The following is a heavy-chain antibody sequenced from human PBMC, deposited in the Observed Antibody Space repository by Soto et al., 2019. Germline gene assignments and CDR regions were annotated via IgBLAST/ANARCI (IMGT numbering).Heavy chain of an antibody. V-gene: IGHV4-59*08. Sequence: QVQLQESGPGLVKPSETLSLTCTVSGGSISSYYWSWIRQPPGKGLEWIGYIYYSGSTNYNPSLKSRRTISGDTAKNQFSLKLSSVTAADTAVYYCARHKKGGAAFDYWGQGTLVTVSS. CDR2: IYYSGST. CDR1: GGSISSYY. D-gene: IGHD3-16*01. CDR3: ARHKKGGAAFDY. J-gene: IGHJ4*02.